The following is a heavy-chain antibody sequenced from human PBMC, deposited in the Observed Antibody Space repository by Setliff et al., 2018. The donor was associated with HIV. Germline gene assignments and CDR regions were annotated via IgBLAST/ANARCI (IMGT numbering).Heavy chain of an antibody. D-gene: IGHD5-12*01. CDR1: GASISSGSFY. Sequence: PSETLSLTCTVSGASISSGSFYWNWIRQPAGKGLEWTGHIYTSGSTNYNPSLQSRVTMSIDTSKNQFSLRLSSVTAADTAVYYCARCRAGGHSAYEIWGQGTLVTVSS. CDR2: IYTSGST. V-gene: IGHV4-61*09. CDR3: ARCRAGGHSAYEI. J-gene: IGHJ4*02.